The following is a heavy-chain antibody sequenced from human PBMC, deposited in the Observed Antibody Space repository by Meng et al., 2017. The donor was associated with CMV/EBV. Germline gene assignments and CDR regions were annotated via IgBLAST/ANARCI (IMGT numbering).Heavy chain of an antibody. J-gene: IGHJ4*02. CDR2: ISAYNGNT. CDR3: ARAWVGEEYYFDY. CDR1: GYTFTSDG. Sequence: VQVVESGAAVKKPGASVNVSCKASGYTFTSDGISWVRQAPGQGLEWMGWISAYNGNTNYAQKLQGRVTMTTDTSTSTAYMELRSLRSDDTAVYYCARAWVGEEYYFDYWGQGTLVTVSS. D-gene: IGHD3-10*01. V-gene: IGHV1-18*01.